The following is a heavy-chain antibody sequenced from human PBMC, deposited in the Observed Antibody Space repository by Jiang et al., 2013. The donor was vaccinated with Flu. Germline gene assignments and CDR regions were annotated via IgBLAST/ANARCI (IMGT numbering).Heavy chain of an antibody. CDR1: GFTFSTYG. CDR3: ARDVDGVVAGPTAY. D-gene: IGHD2-15*01. V-gene: IGHV3-33*01. Sequence: VQLVESGGGVVQPGRSLRLSCAASGFTFSTYGMHWVRQAPGKGLEWVALILHDGNNKFYADSVKGRFTISRDNSKNTLYLQMNSLRADDTAVYFCARDVDGVVAGPTAYWGQGTLVTVSS. J-gene: IGHJ4*02. CDR2: ILHDGNNK.